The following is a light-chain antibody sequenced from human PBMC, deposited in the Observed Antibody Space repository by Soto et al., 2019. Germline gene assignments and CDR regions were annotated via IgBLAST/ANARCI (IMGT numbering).Light chain of an antibody. CDR2: DVS. Sequence: QSVLTQPRSVSGSPGQSVTISCTGTSSDVGGYNYVSWYQQHPAKAPKLMIYDVSKRPSGVPDRFSGSKSGNTASLTISGLQAEDEADYYCCSYAGSYTNYVFGTGTKVTVL. CDR1: SSDVGGYNY. CDR3: CSYAGSYTNYV. J-gene: IGLJ1*01. V-gene: IGLV2-11*01.